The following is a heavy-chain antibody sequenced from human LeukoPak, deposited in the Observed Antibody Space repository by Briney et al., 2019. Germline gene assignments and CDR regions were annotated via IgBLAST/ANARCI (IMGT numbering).Heavy chain of an antibody. D-gene: IGHD6-6*01. CDR1: GFSFSSYW. CDR2: ISGSGDNT. Sequence: GGSLRLSCAASGFSFSSYWMTWVRQVPGKGLEWVSVISGSGDNTYYADSVKGRFTISRDNSKNMLYLQMNSLRAEDTAVYYCAKWKYSNSGIDDYWGQGTLVTVSS. V-gene: IGHV3-23*01. J-gene: IGHJ4*02. CDR3: AKWKYSNSGIDDY.